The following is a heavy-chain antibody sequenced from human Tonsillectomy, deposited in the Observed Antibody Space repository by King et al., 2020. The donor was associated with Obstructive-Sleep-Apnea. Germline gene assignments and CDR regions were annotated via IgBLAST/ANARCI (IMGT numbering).Heavy chain of an antibody. Sequence: VQLVESGGGLVQPGGSLRLSCAASGFTVNTNYMSWVRQAPGKGLECVSVIDSGGSTYYANSVKGRFTISRDNSNNTLYLQMNSLRAEDTAVYYLVRDGRGGMATIPGYWGQGTLVTVSS. CDR1: GFTVNTNY. J-gene: IGHJ4*02. CDR2: IDSGGST. D-gene: IGHD5-24*01. V-gene: IGHV3-66*01. CDR3: VRDGRGGMATIPGY.